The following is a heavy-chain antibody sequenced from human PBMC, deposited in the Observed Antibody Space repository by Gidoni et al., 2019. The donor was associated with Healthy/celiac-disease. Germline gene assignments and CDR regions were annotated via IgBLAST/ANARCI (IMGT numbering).Heavy chain of an antibody. CDR1: GGSISSYY. D-gene: IGHD3-3*01. CDR3: ARVGYYDFWSGYPDGMDV. V-gene: IGHV4-59*01. CDR2: IYYSGST. J-gene: IGHJ6*02. Sequence: QVQLQESGPGLVKPSETLSLTCTVPGGSISSYYWSWIRQPPGKGLAWIGYIYYSGSTNYNPSLKSRVTISVDTSKNQFSLKLSSVTAADTAVYYCARVGYYDFWSGYPDGMDVWGQGTTVTVSS.